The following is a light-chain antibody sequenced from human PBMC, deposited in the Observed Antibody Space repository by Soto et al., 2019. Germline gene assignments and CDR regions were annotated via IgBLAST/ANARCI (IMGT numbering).Light chain of an antibody. CDR1: SSDVGGYNY. CDR2: EVS. V-gene: IGLV2-14*01. Sequence: QSALTQPASVSASPGQSITISCTETSSDVGGYNYVSWYQQLPGKAPKLMIYEVSTRPSGVSNRFSGSKSGNTASLTISGLQAEDEADYYCSSYISSRYVFGTGTKVTVL. J-gene: IGLJ1*01. CDR3: SSYISSRYV.